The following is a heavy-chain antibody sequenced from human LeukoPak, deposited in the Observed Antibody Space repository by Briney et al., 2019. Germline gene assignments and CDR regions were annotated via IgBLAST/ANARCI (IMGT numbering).Heavy chain of an antibody. CDR2: INSDGSTT. D-gene: IGHD5-18*01. CDR1: GFTFRSYW. CDR3: ARDRGHTFDY. Sequence: GGSLRLSCAASGFTFRSYWMHWVRQAPGKGLVWVSLINSDGSTTTYAASVKGRFTISRDNAKNTVDLQMNSLIAEDTAVYYCARDRGHTFDYWGQGTLVTVSS. V-gene: IGHV3-74*01. J-gene: IGHJ4*02.